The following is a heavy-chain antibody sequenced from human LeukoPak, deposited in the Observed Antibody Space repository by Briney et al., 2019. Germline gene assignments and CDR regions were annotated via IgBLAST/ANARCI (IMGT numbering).Heavy chain of an antibody. CDR1: GYTFTSYG. V-gene: IGHV1-69*13. CDR3: ARVPGVVVPAAIPPYWYFDL. D-gene: IGHD2-2*01. J-gene: IGHJ2*01. CDR2: IIPIFGTA. Sequence: GASVKVSCKASGYTFTSYGISWVRQAPGQGLEWMGGIIPIFGTANYAQKFQGRVTITADESTSTAYMELSNLRSEDTAVYYCARVPGVVVPAAIPPYWYFDLWGRGTLVTVSS.